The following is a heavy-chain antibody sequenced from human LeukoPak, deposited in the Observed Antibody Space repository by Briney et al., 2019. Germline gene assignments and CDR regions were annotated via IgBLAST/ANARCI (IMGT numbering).Heavy chain of an antibody. V-gene: IGHV3-64D*09. CDR1: GFTFSRYA. Sequence: QPGGSLRLSCSASGFTFSRYAIHWVRQAPGKGLEYVSAISNNGGSTYYADSVMGRFTISRDNSKNTLYLQMSSLRTEDTAVYYCVKRGEFEGDAAFDIWGQGTMVTVSS. J-gene: IGHJ3*02. CDR3: VKRGEFEGDAAFDI. CDR2: ISNNGGST. D-gene: IGHD3-16*01.